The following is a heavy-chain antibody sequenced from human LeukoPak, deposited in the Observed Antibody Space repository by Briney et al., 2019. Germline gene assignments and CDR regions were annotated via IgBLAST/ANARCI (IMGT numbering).Heavy chain of an antibody. D-gene: IGHD4-17*01. V-gene: IGHV4-34*01. CDR1: GGSFSGYY. CDR3: ARDPYEYKRQRHDYGDYGFNPFDY. J-gene: IGHJ4*02. CDR2: INHSGST. Sequence: SETLSLTCAVYGGSFSGYYWSWIRQPPGKGLEWIGEINHSGSTNYNPSLKSRVTISVDTSKNQFSLTLSSVTAADTAVYYCARDPYEYKRQRHDYGDYGFNPFDYWGQGTLVTVSS.